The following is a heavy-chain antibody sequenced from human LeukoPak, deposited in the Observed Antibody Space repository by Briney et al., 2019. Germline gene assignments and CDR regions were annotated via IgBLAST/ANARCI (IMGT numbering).Heavy chain of an antibody. CDR3: AKDRYGRLRYWFDP. D-gene: IGHD6-25*01. CDR2: ISYDGSNK. V-gene: IGHV3-30-3*01. Sequence: PGGSLRLSCAASGFTFSSYAMHWVRQAPGKGLEWVAVISYDGSNKYYADSVKGRFTISRDNSKNTLYLQMNSLRAEDTAVYYCAKDRYGRLRYWFDPWGQGTLVTVSS. J-gene: IGHJ5*02. CDR1: GFTFSSYA.